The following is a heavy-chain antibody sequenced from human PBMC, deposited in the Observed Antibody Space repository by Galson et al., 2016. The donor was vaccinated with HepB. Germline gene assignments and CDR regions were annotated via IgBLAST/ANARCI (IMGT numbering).Heavy chain of an antibody. Sequence: SLRLSCAASGFTFSDFSMIWVRQAPGKGLEWVANIKQDGSEKSYVDSVKGRFTISRDNAKSPVYLQMNSLRAEDTAIYYCARSVSGAYWGQGTLVTVPS. CDR1: GFTFSDFS. J-gene: IGHJ4*02. CDR3: ARSVSGAY. V-gene: IGHV3-7*01. CDR2: IKQDGSEK. D-gene: IGHD3-16*01.